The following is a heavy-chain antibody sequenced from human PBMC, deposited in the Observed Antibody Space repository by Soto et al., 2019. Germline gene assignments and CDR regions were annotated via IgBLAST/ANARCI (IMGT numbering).Heavy chain of an antibody. CDR2: INWNSVSI. Sequence: GGSLRLSCAASGFTFDDYAMHWVRQAPGKGLEWVSGINWNSVSIAYADSVKGRFSISRDNAKKSLNLQMNDLRPEDTAFYYCAKQVIPSAKIYYAMDVWGQGXTVTVSS. V-gene: IGHV3-9*01. D-gene: IGHD2-2*01. CDR1: GFTFDDYA. J-gene: IGHJ6*02. CDR3: AKQVIPSAKIYYAMDV.